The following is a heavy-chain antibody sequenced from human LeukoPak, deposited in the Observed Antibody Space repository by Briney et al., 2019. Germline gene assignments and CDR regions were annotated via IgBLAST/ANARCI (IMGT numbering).Heavy chain of an antibody. V-gene: IGHV4-38-2*01. CDR2: IYHSGST. Sequence: SETLSLTCAVSGYSISSGYYWGWIRQPPGKGLEWIGSIYHSGSTYYNPSHRSRVTISVDTSKNQFSLKLSSVTAADTAVYYCARKRHTMPLNVDYWGQGTLVTVSS. D-gene: IGHD2-2*01. CDR1: GYSISSGYY. J-gene: IGHJ4*02. CDR3: ARKRHTMPLNVDY.